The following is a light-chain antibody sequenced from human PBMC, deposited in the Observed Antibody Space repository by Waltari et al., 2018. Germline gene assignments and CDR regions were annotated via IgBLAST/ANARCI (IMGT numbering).Light chain of an antibody. Sequence: SYELTPSPSVSVSPGQTATITCSGDKLGDKYVCWYQQKPGQSPVMVIYQDTKRPSGIPDRFSGSNSGNTATLTISGTQALDEADYYCQSWDSTTVVFGGGTKLTVL. J-gene: IGLJ2*01. CDR2: QDT. CDR1: KLGDKY. V-gene: IGLV3-1*01. CDR3: QSWDSTTVV.